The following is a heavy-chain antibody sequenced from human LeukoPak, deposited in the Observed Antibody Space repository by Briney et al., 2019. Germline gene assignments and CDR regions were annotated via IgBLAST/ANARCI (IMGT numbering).Heavy chain of an antibody. CDR2: INQDGSEK. D-gene: IGHD2-2*01. J-gene: IGHJ4*02. V-gene: IGHV3-7*01. Sequence: GGSLRLSCVVSGFTFSGFYMNWVRQAPGKGLEWVANINQDGSEKYYVDSVEGRFTISRDNAKNSLYLHMNSLRAEDTAVFYCARGYATAFDSWGQGVLVTVSS. CDR1: GFTFSGFY. CDR3: ARGYATAFDS.